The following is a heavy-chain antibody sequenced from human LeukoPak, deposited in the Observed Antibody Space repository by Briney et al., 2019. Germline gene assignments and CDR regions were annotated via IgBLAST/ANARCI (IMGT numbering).Heavy chain of an antibody. D-gene: IGHD3-9*01. CDR3: ARAPEGLEGYFDRSIEYYFDY. CDR2: ISSNGGST. CDR1: GVTFNSYV. Sequence: GGSLRLSCSASGVTFNSYVMHWVRQAPGKGLEYVSDISSNGGSTYYADSVRGRFTISRDNPKHTLHLQMTVLRGENTALYYCARAPEGLEGYFDRSIEYYFDYWGQGTLVTVSS. V-gene: IGHV3-64*04. J-gene: IGHJ4*02.